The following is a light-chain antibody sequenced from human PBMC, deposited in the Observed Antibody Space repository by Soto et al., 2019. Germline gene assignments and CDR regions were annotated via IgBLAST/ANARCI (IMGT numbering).Light chain of an antibody. J-gene: IGKJ1*01. CDR1: QSISSW. Sequence: IQMYQSPFTLSATVGDRVTITCRASQSISSWLAWYQQKPGKAPKLLIYDASSLESGVPSRFSGSGSGTEFTLTISSLQPDDVATYYCQQYNSIPWTFGQGTKVDI. V-gene: IGKV1-5*01. CDR3: QQYNSIPWT. CDR2: DAS.